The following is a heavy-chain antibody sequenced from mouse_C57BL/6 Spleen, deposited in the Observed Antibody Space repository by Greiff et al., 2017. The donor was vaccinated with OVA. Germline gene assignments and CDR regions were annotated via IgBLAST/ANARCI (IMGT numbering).Heavy chain of an antibody. CDR3: ASSPYYYGSSYWYFDV. CDR2: IDPNSGGT. Sequence: QQSCKASGYTFTSYWMHWVQQRPGRGLEWIGRIDPNSGGTKYNEKFKSKATLTVDKPSSTAYMQLSSLTSEDSAVYYCASSPYYYGSSYWYFDVWGTGTTVTVSS. D-gene: IGHD1-1*01. J-gene: IGHJ1*03. CDR1: GYTFTSYW. V-gene: IGHV1-72*01.